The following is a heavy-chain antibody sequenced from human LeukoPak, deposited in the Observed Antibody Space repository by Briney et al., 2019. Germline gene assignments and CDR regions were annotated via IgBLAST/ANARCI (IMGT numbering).Heavy chain of an antibody. V-gene: IGHV4-59*12. Sequence: SETLSLTCTVSGGSISSYYWSWIRQPPGKGLEWIGYIYYSGSTNYNPFLKSRVTISVDTSKNQFSLKLSSVTAADTAVYYCARESNYHGSGTGWFDPWGQGTLVTVSS. J-gene: IGHJ5*02. CDR3: ARESNYHGSGTGWFDP. CDR2: IYYSGST. D-gene: IGHD3-10*01. CDR1: GGSISSYY.